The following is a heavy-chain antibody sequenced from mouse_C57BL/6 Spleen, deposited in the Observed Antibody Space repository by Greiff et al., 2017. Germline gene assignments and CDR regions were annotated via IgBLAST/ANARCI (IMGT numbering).Heavy chain of an antibody. CDR2: IDTSDSDT. D-gene: IGHD4-1*01. J-gene: IGHJ2*01. CDR1: GYTFTSYW. Sequence: VQLQQPGAELVRPGSSVKLSCTASGYTFTSYWLHWVKQRPIPGLEWIGNIDTSDSDTHYHQTFKDKATLTIDKSTSKAYMQLSSLTSNDSAVYYCSRERTATFYFDYWGQGTTLTVSS. V-gene: IGHV1-52*01. CDR3: SRERTATFYFDY.